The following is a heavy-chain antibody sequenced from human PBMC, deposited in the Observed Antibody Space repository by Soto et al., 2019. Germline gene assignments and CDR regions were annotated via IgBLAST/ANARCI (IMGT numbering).Heavy chain of an antibody. CDR2: IFYSGST. CDR3: ARAPYYDFWSGPTGGFDY. CDR1: GGSISSYY. Sequence: SETLSLTCTVSGGSISSYYWSWIRQPPGKGLEGIGYIFYSGSTNYNPSLKSRVTISVDTSKNQFSLKLSSVTAADTAVYYCARAPYYDFWSGPTGGFDYWGQGTLVTVSS. V-gene: IGHV4-59*01. D-gene: IGHD3-3*01. J-gene: IGHJ4*02.